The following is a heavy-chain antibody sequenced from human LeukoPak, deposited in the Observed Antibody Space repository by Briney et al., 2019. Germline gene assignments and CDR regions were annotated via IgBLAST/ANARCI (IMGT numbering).Heavy chain of an antibody. CDR1: DYTCTSYG. Sequence: VSVKVSCKASDYTCTSYGISWVRQAPGQGLEWMGWISAYNGNTNYAQKLQGRVTMTTDTSTSTAYMELRSLRSDDTAVYYCARAAPYYDFWSGYYRNDNWFDPWGQGTLVTVSS. CDR2: ISAYNGNT. V-gene: IGHV1-18*01. D-gene: IGHD3-3*01. J-gene: IGHJ5*02. CDR3: ARAAPYYDFWSGYYRNDNWFDP.